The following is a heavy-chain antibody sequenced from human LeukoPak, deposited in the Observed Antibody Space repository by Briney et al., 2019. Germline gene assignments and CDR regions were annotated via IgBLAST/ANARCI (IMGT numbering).Heavy chain of an antibody. CDR2: ISAYNGNT. D-gene: IGHD5-12*01. CDR3: ARDVGYSGYEFFDY. V-gene: IGHV1-18*04. Sequence: ASVKVSCKASGYTFTSYAVSWVRQAPGQGLEWMGWISAYNGNTNYAQKFQGRVTMTTDTSTSTVYVELRNLRSDDTAVYYCARDVGYSGYEFFDYWGQGTLVTVSS. J-gene: IGHJ4*02. CDR1: GYTFTSYA.